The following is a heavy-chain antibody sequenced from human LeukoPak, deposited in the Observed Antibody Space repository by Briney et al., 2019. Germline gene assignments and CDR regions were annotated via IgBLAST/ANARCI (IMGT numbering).Heavy chain of an antibody. V-gene: IGHV3-7*04. Sequence: GGSLRLSCVAPGFTFSNHWMNWVRQAPGKGLECVANINQDGSEKNYVDSVKGRFTISRDNAKNSLYLQMNSLRVEDTAVYYCVRGTGYWGQGTLVTVSS. CDR2: INQDGSEK. CDR3: VRGTGY. D-gene: IGHD2-8*02. CDR1: GFTFSNHW. J-gene: IGHJ4*02.